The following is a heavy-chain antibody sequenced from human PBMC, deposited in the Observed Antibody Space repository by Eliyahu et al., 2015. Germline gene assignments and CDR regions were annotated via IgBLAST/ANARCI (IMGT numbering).Heavy chain of an antibody. CDR2: IIPEFGTV. CDR1: XGXFRSYA. V-gene: IGHV1-69*01. J-gene: IGHJ6*02. Sequence: QVQLVQSGAEVKKPGSSMXVXCKASXGXFRSYAISWVRQAPGQGLEWMGGIIPEFGTVNFAQKFQGRVTITADESTSTAYMELSSLRSEDTAVYYCAREAEGYFYYYGMDVWGQGTTVTVSS. CDR3: AREAEGYFYYYGMDV.